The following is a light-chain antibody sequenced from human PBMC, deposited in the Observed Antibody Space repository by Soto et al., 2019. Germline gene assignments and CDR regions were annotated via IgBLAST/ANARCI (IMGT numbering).Light chain of an antibody. Sequence: EIVLTQSPATLSLSPGERATLSCRASQSVSSYLGWYQQKPGQAPRLLIYDSSNRATDIPARFSVSGSGTDFTLTISSLEPEDFAVYYCQQRLTWPLTFGGGTKLEIK. CDR1: QSVSSY. CDR2: DSS. CDR3: QQRLTWPLT. J-gene: IGKJ4*01. V-gene: IGKV3-11*01.